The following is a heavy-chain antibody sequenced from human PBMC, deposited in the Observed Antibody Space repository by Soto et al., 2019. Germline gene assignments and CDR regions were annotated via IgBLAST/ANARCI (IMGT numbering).Heavy chain of an antibody. CDR2: IWYDGSNK. CDR3: AGDSRIFDYGGNYYFDY. J-gene: IGHJ4*02. Sequence: PGGSLRLSCAASGFTFSSYGMHWVRQAPGKGLEWVAVIWYDGSNKYYADSVKGRFTISRDNSKNTLYLQMNSLRAEDTAVYYCAGDSRIFDYGGNYYFDYWGQGTLVTVSS. V-gene: IGHV3-33*01. CDR1: GFTFSSYG. D-gene: IGHD4-17*01.